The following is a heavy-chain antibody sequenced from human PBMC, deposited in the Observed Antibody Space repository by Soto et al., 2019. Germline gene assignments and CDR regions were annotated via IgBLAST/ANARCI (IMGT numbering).Heavy chain of an antibody. CDR2: INAGNGNT. V-gene: IGHV1-3*01. J-gene: IGHJ6*02. Sequence: ASVKVSCKASGYTFTSYAMHWVRQAPGQRLEWMGWINAGNGNTKYSQKFQDRVTITRDTSASTAYMELSSLRSEDTAVYYCARLDIVVVVAATTGDYYGMDVWGQGTTVTVSS. D-gene: IGHD2-15*01. CDR3: ARLDIVVVVAATTGDYYGMDV. CDR1: GYTFTSYA.